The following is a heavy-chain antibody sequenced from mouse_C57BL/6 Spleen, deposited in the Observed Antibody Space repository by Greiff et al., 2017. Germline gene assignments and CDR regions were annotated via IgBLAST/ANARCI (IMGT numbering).Heavy chain of an antibody. Sequence: EVQVVESGPELVKPGASVKISCKASGYSFTGYYMNWVKQSPEKSLEWIGEINPSTGGTTYNQKFKAKATLTVDKSSSTAYMQLKSLTSEDSAVYYCARRGDYYYAMDYWGQGTSVTVSS. V-gene: IGHV1-42*01. J-gene: IGHJ4*01. CDR3: ARRGDYYYAMDY. CDR1: GYSFTGYY. D-gene: IGHD2-4*01. CDR2: INPSTGGT.